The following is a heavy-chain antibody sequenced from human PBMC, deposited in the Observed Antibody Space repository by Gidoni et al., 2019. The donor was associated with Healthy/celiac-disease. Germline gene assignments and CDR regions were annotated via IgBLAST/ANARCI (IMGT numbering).Heavy chain of an antibody. V-gene: IGHV4-34*01. J-gene: IGHJ3*02. CDR1: GGSFSGYY. D-gene: IGHD5-12*01. CDR3: ARGAWLRLGAFDI. CDR2: INHSGST. Sequence: QVQLQQWGAGLLKPSETLSLTCAAYGGSFSGYYWSWIRQPPGKGLEWIGEINHSGSTNYNPSLKSRVTISVDTSKNQFSLKLSSVTAADTAVYYCARGAWLRLGAFDIWGQGTMVTVSS.